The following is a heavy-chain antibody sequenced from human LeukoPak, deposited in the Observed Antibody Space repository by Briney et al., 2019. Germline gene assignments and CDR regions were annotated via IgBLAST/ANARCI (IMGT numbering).Heavy chain of an antibody. CDR3: ARAGVDYGDYAGAFDI. D-gene: IGHD4-17*01. J-gene: IGHJ3*02. Sequence: PSETLSLTCTVSGGSMSSYYWTWFRQPPGKGLEWIGYIYYSGSTNYNPSLKSRVTISVDTSKNQFSLKLSTVTAADTAVYYCARAGVDYGDYAGAFDIWGQGTMVTVSS. V-gene: IGHV4-59*01. CDR1: GGSMSSYY. CDR2: IYYSGST.